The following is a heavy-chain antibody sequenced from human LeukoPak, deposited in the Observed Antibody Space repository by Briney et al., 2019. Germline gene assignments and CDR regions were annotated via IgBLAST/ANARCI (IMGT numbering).Heavy chain of an antibody. V-gene: IGHV1-8*03. J-gene: IGHJ4*02. D-gene: IGHD1-26*01. CDR2: MNTNSGNT. CDR3: ARGSGSYGGYYFDY. Sequence: GAAVKVSCKASRYTFTSYVINWVRPATGQGGEWMGWMNTNSGNTGYAQKLQSRVTITRNTSISTDYMELSSLRSEDTAVYYCARGSGSYGGYYFDYWGQGTLVTVSS. CDR1: RYTFTSYV.